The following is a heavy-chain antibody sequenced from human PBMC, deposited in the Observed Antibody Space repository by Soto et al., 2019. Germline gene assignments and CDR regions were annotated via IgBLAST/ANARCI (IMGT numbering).Heavy chain of an antibody. CDR3: AKDQSAGRIYYDYYGTDV. J-gene: IGHJ6*02. CDR1: GFTLSNYV. D-gene: IGHD3-16*01. Sequence: HPWGSLRLSCAASGFTLSNYVMSWVRQAPGKGLEWVSSLSGSDDNTYYADSVKGRFIISRDKIKNTLDLQMNSLRAEDTAVYYCAKDQSAGRIYYDYYGTDVWCQGNTVTVSS. CDR2: LSGSDDNT. V-gene: IGHV3-23*01.